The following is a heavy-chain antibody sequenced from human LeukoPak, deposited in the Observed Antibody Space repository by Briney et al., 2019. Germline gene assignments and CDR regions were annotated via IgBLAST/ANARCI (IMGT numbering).Heavy chain of an antibody. CDR2: MRGSGSST. CDR1: GFTVSSNY. D-gene: IGHD2-2*01. V-gene: IGHV3-23*01. Sequence: GGSLRLSCAASGFTVSSNYMSWVRQAPGKGLEWVSTMRGSGSSTYYADSVKGRFTISRDNSKDTLYLQMNSLGAEDTAVYYCAKEIGYCSSSTCYQPFDIWGQGTMVTVSS. J-gene: IGHJ3*02. CDR3: AKEIGYCSSSTCYQPFDI.